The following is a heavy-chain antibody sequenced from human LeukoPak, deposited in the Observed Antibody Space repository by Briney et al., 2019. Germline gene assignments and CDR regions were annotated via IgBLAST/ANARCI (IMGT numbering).Heavy chain of an antibody. D-gene: IGHD3-22*01. CDR1: GFTFSDYY. Sequence: GGSLRLSCAASGFTFSDYYMSWIRQAPGKGLEWVSYISSSGSTIYYADSVKGRFTISRDNAKNSLYLQMNSLRAEDTAVYYCARTSTYYYASSVGYWGQGTLVTVSS. CDR3: ARTSTYYYASSVGY. J-gene: IGHJ4*02. CDR2: ISSSGSTI. V-gene: IGHV3-11*04.